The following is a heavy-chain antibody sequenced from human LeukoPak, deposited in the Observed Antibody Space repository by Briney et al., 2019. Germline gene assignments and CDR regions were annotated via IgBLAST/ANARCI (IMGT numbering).Heavy chain of an antibody. Sequence: GESLKISCQGSGYSFNSYWLGWERQMPGKGLGWMGIISPGDSHTRYSLSFQCQVTSPADKSIYTAYLQWSRPKASNTAMYYCANSFLEGFDPWGQGTLVTVSS. CDR3: ANSFLEGFDP. CDR1: GYSFNSYW. D-gene: IGHD4-23*01. J-gene: IGHJ5*02. V-gene: IGHV5-51*01. CDR2: ISPGDSHT.